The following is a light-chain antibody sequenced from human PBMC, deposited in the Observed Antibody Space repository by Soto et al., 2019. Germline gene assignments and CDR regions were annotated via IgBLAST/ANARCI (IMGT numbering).Light chain of an antibody. CDR2: AAS. CDR3: QKYNSAQWT. Sequence: DIQMTQSPSSLSASVGDRVTITCRPSQGISNYLAWYQQKPGKVPKLLIYAASTLQSGVPSRFSGSGSGTDFTLTISSLQPEDVATYYCQKYNSAQWTFGQGIKVDIK. V-gene: IGKV1-27*01. CDR1: QGISNY. J-gene: IGKJ1*01.